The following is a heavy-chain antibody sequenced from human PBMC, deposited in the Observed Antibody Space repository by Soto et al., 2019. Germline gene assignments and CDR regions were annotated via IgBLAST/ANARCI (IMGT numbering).Heavy chain of an antibody. CDR1: GVSTSNHY. D-gene: IGHD2-2*01. J-gene: IGHJ4*02. V-gene: IGHV4-59*11. Sequence: QVQLQESGPGLVKPSETLSLTCSVSGVSTSNHYWTWIRKPPGQGPEWIGGIYYTGTSNYNASFNSRVTISVETSKNQFSLKLTSVTTADTAVYYCARGGGSPYHDHEFDYWGQGILVTVSS. CDR2: IYYTGTS. CDR3: ARGGGSPYHDHEFDY.